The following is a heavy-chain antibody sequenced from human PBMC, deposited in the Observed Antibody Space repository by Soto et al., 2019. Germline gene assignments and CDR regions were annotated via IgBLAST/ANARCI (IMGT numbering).Heavy chain of an antibody. CDR3: ARGEVNTDEFGEYYFDY. J-gene: IGHJ4*02. V-gene: IGHV4-34*01. CDR2: VNHSGIT. D-gene: IGHD3-22*01. CDR1: GGSFSGYY. Sequence: QVQLQQWGAGLLKPSETLSLTCAVYGGSFSGYYCSWIRQPPGKGLEWSGEVNHSGITNYNPSLKGRVTISVDTSKNQFSLKLSSVSAADTAGYYCARGEVNTDEFGEYYFDYWGQGTLVTVSS.